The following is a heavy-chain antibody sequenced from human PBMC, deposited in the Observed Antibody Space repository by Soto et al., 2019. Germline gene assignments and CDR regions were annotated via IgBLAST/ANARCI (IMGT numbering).Heavy chain of an antibody. Sequence: QVQLQESGPGLVKPSQTLSLTCTVSGGSISSGGYYWSWIRQHPGKGLEWIGYIYYSGRTYYNPSLKSRVTISVDTSKNQFSLKLSSVTAADTAVYYCARTPSGPWGSTTLYFDYWGQGTLVTVSS. D-gene: IGHD4-4*01. J-gene: IGHJ4*02. CDR3: ARTPSGPWGSTTLYFDY. V-gene: IGHV4-31*03. CDR2: IYYSGRT. CDR1: GGSISSGGYY.